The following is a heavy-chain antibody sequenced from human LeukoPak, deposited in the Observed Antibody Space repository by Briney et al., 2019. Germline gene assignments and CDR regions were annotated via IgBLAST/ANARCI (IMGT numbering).Heavy chain of an antibody. CDR2: INSDGSTT. CDR3: ASGGGAWFFDL. Sequence: PGGSLRLSYPASGFPFSSDWIHCVRQAPGKGLVWVSRINSDGSTTSYADSVKGRFTISRDYPKNTLYLQMNSLRAEDTAVYYCASGGGAWFFDLWGRGTLVTVSS. CDR1: GFPFSSDW. V-gene: IGHV3-74*01. J-gene: IGHJ2*01. D-gene: IGHD2-21*01.